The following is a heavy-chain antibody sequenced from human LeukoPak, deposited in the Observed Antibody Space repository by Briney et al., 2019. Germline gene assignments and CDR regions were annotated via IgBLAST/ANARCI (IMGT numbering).Heavy chain of an antibody. Sequence: PGGSPRLSCAVSGFTFSRYEMHWVRQAPGKGLEWISYISSSGNSVYYADSVKGRFTISRDNAKNSLYLQMNSLRAEDTAVYYCATLWVATAGVDPWGQGTLVTVSS. CDR3: ATLWVATAGVDP. CDR1: GFTFSRYE. CDR2: ISSSGNSV. V-gene: IGHV3-48*03. J-gene: IGHJ5*02. D-gene: IGHD5-12*01.